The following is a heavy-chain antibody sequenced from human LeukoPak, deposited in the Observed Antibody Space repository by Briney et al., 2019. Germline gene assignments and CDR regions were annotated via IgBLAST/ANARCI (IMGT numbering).Heavy chain of an antibody. V-gene: IGHV1-69*13. CDR2: IIPIFGTA. J-gene: IGHJ4*02. CDR3: ARDRDGSSSLDY. D-gene: IGHD1-26*01. Sequence: ASVEVSCKASGGTFSSYAISWVRQAPGQGLEWMGGIIPIFGTANYAQKFQGRVTITADESTSTAYMELSSLRSEDTAVYYCARDRDGSSSLDYWGQGTLVTVSS. CDR1: GGTFSSYA.